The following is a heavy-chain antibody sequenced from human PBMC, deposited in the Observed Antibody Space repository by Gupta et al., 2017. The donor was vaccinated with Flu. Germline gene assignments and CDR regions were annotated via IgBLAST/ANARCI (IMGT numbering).Heavy chain of an antibody. J-gene: IGHJ2*01. CDR2: ISFDGSSL. V-gene: IGHV3-33*08. Sequence: VELEESGGGVVQPERSLRLSCAASGFSFSDYGLNWVRQTPGKGLEWLAVISFDGSSLFYAGSVRGRFTISRDNSKDTVYLQLNTARVEDTALYYCARSAMVAGNNWFFDLWGRGTLVTVSS. D-gene: IGHD5-18*01. CDR1: GFSFSDYG. CDR3: ARSAMVAGNNWFFDL.